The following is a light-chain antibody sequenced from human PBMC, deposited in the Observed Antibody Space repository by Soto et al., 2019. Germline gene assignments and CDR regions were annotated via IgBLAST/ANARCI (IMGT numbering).Light chain of an antibody. J-gene: IGKJ4*01. CDR2: YAS. V-gene: IGKV3-11*01. CDR3: QQRSTWPLFT. Sequence: VLTQPPATLSLSPGERATLSCRASQTVSRYLAWYQQKPGQAPRLLIYYASNRATGIPARFSGSGSGTDYTLTIGSLEPEDFAVYYCQQRSTWPLFTFGGGTRVDI. CDR1: QTVSRY.